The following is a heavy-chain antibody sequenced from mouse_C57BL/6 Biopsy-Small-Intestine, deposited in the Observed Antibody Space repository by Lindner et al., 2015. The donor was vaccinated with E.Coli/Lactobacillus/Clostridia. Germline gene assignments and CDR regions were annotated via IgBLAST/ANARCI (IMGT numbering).Heavy chain of an antibody. CDR2: INTGSGFA. V-gene: IGHV1-4*01. J-gene: IGHJ2*01. D-gene: IGHD3-2*02. Sequence: SVKVSCKASGYTFTSYAMHWVRQAPGQRLEWVGWINTGSGFAGYSQKFQDRVTITRDTSANTVYMELSSLRSEDTGVYFCARGARVSGSQGSSYFEYWGQGT. CDR1: GYTFTSYA. CDR3: ARGARVSGSQGSSYFEY.